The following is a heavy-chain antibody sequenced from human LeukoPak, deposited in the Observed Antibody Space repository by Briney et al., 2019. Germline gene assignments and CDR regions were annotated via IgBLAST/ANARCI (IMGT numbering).Heavy chain of an antibody. CDR1: GFTFDDYA. CDR2: INENGDIA. J-gene: IGHJ4*02. V-gene: IGHV3-43*02. D-gene: IGHD1-26*01. Sequence: HPGGSLRLSCAASGFTFDDYAMHWVRQGPGKSLEWVSLINENGDIAYYGDSVRGRFTVPRDNAKNSLYLQMNSLTTEDTALYYCAKARWEPNFDYWGQGTLVTVSS. CDR3: AKARWEPNFDY.